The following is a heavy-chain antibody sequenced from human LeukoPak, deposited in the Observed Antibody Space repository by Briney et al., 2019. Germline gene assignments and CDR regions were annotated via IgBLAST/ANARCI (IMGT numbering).Heavy chain of an antibody. CDR2: IYSGGST. J-gene: IGHJ4*02. D-gene: IGHD3-10*01. V-gene: IGHV3-53*01. Sequence: PGGSLRLSCAASGFTVSSNYMSWVRQAPGKGLEWVSVIYSGGSTYYADSVEGRFTISRDNSKNTLYLQMNSLRAEDTAVYYCARVYSANGYGSGYYDYWGQGTLVTVSS. CDR1: GFTVSSNY. CDR3: ARVYSANGYGSGYYDY.